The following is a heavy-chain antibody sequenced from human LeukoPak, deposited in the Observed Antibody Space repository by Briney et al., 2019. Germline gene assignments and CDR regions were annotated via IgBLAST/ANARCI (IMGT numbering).Heavy chain of an antibody. CDR3: SRGGTARPDF. J-gene: IGHJ4*02. D-gene: IGHD6-6*01. CDR1: GFTFSSYW. Sequence: PGGSLRLSCAAYGFTFSSYWMIWFRQTRGKGLELVAKIKADGAEKDHVASVKVSFTVYGYNAKNSLFLQSNSVRVEDTSECDVSRGGTARPDFWGQGTLVTVSS. V-gene: IGHV3-7*01. CDR2: IKADGAEK.